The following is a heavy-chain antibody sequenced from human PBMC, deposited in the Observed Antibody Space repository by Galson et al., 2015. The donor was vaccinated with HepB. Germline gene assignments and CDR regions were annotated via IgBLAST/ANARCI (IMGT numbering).Heavy chain of an antibody. V-gene: IGHV1-18*04. Sequence: SVKVSCKASGYTFTSYGISWVRQAPGQGLEWMGWISAYNGNTNYAQKLQGRVTMTTDTFTSTAYMELRSLRSDDTAVYYCARGPQPYSSSWYVNYYYYYGMDVWGQGTTVTVSS. D-gene: IGHD6-13*01. CDR3: ARGPQPYSSSWYVNYYYYYGMDV. CDR1: GYTFTSYG. J-gene: IGHJ6*02. CDR2: ISAYNGNT.